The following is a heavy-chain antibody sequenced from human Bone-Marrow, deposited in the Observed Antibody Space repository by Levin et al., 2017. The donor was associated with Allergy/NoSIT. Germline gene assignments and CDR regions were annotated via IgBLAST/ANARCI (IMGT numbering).Heavy chain of an antibody. Sequence: SVKVSCKASGGTFSSYALSWVRQAPGQGLEWMGRIIPVLDMTNYAQKFQGRVTISADKSTTTVYMELSSLRSEDTAVYFCARDTGGGFDNEAFDIWGQGTLVIVSS. J-gene: IGHJ3*02. CDR2: IIPVLDMT. CDR1: GGTFSSYA. D-gene: IGHD3-16*01. V-gene: IGHV1-69*04. CDR3: ARDTGGGFDNEAFDI.